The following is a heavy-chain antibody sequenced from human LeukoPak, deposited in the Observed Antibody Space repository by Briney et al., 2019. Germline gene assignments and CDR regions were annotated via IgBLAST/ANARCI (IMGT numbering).Heavy chain of an antibody. CDR3: ARSSGSYSWDYFDY. J-gene: IGHJ4*02. CDR1: RYTFTGYY. Sequence: ASVKVSCKASRYTFTGYYMHWVRQAPGQGLEWMGWINPNSGGTDYAQKFQGRVTMTRDTSISTAYMELSRLRSDDTAVYYCARSSGSYSWDYFDYWGQGTLVTVSS. CDR2: INPNSGGT. D-gene: IGHD1-26*01. V-gene: IGHV1-2*02.